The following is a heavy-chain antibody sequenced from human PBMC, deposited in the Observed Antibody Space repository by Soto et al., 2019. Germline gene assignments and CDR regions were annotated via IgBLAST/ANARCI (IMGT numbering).Heavy chain of an antibody. CDR1: GFTFSTYG. J-gene: IGHJ4*02. Sequence: GGSLRLSCAASGFTFSTYGMHWVRQAPGKGLEWVAVMSFDGSKKYYGDSVKGRFSISRDNSKNTLYLQMDSLRAEDTAVYYCARDPSGSYPEFEYWGQGTLVTVSS. CDR3: ARDPSGSYPEFEY. D-gene: IGHD1-26*01. CDR2: MSFDGSKK. V-gene: IGHV3-30*03.